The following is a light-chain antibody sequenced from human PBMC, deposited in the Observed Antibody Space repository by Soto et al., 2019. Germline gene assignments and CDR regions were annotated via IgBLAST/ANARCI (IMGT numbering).Light chain of an antibody. CDR2: DVT. CDR1: SSDVGGYND. V-gene: IGLV2-14*03. Sequence: QSALTQPASVSGSPGQSIAISCTGTSSDVGGYNDVSWYQQHPGKAPKLMIFDVTNRPSGVSNRFSGSKSGNTASLTISGLQVEDEADYYCGSYTSSNTPVVFGGGTKLTVL. CDR3: GSYTSSNTPVV. J-gene: IGLJ3*02.